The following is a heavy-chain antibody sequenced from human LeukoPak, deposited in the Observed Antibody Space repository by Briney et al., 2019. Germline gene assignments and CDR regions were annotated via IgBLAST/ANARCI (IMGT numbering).Heavy chain of an antibody. J-gene: IGHJ4*02. Sequence: PGGSVSLSCAASGFLFCAYDMMWLPQAPGKARVWVAYFHGRDTTKYYADSVRGRFTISRDNAKNSLYLQMNSLRAEDTALYYCTTLGYHLDSWGQGTLVTVSS. D-gene: IGHD3-22*01. CDR2: FHGRDTTK. CDR1: GFLFCAYD. V-gene: IGHV3-48*03. CDR3: TTLGYHLDS.